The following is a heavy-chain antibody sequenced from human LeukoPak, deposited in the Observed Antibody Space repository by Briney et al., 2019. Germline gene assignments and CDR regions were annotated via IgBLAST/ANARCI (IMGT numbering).Heavy chain of an antibody. D-gene: IGHD3-10*01. CDR3: ARHRVRGVVFDY. Sequence: SETLSLTCAVYGGSFSGYYWSWIRQPPGKGLEWIGEINHSGSTNYNPSLKSRVTISVDTSKNQFSLKLGSVTAADTAVYYCARHRVRGVVFDYWGQGTLVTVSS. J-gene: IGHJ4*02. V-gene: IGHV4-34*01. CDR2: INHSGST. CDR1: GGSFSGYY.